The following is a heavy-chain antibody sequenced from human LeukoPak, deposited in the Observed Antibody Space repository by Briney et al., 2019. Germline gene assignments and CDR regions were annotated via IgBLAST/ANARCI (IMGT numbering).Heavy chain of an antibody. CDR1: GGSLSF. J-gene: IGHJ4*02. CDR2: ISQNGDS. CDR3: VKDRVFDYYDISELDY. D-gene: IGHD3-22*01. Sequence: SETLSLTCGVSGGSLSFWSWIRQSPGKGLEWIAEISQNGDSNYNMSLKSRVTISLDKSKNQVSLKLNSVTAADTAIYYCVKDRVFDYYDISELDYWGQGTLVTVSS. V-gene: IGHV4-34*01.